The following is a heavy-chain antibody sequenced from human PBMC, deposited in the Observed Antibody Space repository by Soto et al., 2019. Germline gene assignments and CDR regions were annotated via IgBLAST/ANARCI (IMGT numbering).Heavy chain of an antibody. CDR1: GYTFTSYD. Sequence: ASVKVSCKASGYTFTSYDINWVRQATGQGLEWMGWMNPNSGNTGYAQKFQGRVTMTRNTSISTAYMELSSLRSEDTAVYYCAARYFDWFTDPAFDIWGQGTMVTVSS. J-gene: IGHJ3*02. CDR2: MNPNSGNT. D-gene: IGHD3-9*01. V-gene: IGHV1-8*01. CDR3: AARYFDWFTDPAFDI.